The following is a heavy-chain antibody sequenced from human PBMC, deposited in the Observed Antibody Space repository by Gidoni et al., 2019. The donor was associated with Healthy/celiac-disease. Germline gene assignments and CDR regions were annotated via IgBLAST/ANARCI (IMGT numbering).Heavy chain of an antibody. J-gene: IGHJ4*02. V-gene: IGHV3-7*03. CDR1: GFTLSSYW. D-gene: IGHD3-10*01. Sequence: EVQLVESGGGLVQPGGSLRLSCAASGFTLSSYWMSWDRQAPGKGLEWVANIKQDGSEKYYVDSVKGRFTISRDNAKNSLYLQMNSLRAEDTAVYYCARDKAVRGVIYDYWGQGTLVTVSS. CDR2: IKQDGSEK. CDR3: ARDKAVRGVIYDY.